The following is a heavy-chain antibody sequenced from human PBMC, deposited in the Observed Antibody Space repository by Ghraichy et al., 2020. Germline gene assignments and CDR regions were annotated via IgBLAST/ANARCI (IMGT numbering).Heavy chain of an antibody. V-gene: IGHV3-74*01. CDR3: ARDREYSSWNFDY. CDR1: GFTFSSYW. D-gene: IGHD6-6*01. CDR2: INSDGSST. Sequence: GGSLRLSCAASGFTFSSYWMHWVRQAPGKGLVWVSRINSDGSSTSYADSVKGRFTISRDNAKNTLYLQMNSRRAEDTAVYYCARDREYSSWNFDYWGQGTLVTVSS. J-gene: IGHJ4*02.